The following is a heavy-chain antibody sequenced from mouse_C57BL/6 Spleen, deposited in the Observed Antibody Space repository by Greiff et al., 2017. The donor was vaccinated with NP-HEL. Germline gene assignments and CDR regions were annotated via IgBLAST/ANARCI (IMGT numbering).Heavy chain of an antibody. CDR3: ARSYGIYAMDY. Sequence: QVQLQQSGPELVKPGASVKISCKASGYAFSSSWMNWVKQRPGKGLEWIGRIYPGDGDTNYNGKFKGKATLTADKSSSTAYMQLSSLTSEDSAVYICARSYGIYAMDYWGQGTSVTVSS. J-gene: IGHJ4*01. CDR1: GYAFSSSW. V-gene: IGHV1-82*01. D-gene: IGHD1-1*01. CDR2: IYPGDGDT.